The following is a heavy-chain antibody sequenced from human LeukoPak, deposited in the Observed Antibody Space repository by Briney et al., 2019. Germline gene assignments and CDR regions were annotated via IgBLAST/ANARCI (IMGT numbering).Heavy chain of an antibody. Sequence: SVKVSCKASGGIYSSYAISWVRQAPGQGLEWMGRIIPILGIANYAQKFQGRVTITADKSTSTAYMELSSLRSEDTAVYYCARSSVLVQISALRNDAFDIWGQGTMVTVSS. V-gene: IGHV1-69*04. CDR2: IIPILGIA. D-gene: IGHD6-6*01. J-gene: IGHJ3*02. CDR3: ARSSVLVQISALRNDAFDI. CDR1: GGIYSSYA.